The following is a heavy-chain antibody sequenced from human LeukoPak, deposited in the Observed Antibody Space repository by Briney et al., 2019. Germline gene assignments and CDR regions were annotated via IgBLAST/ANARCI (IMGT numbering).Heavy chain of an antibody. CDR1: GGSISSYY. D-gene: IGHD2-2*01. Sequence: PSETLSLTCTVSGGSISSYYWSRIRQPPGKGLEWIGYIYYSGSTNYNPSLKSRVTISVDTSKNQFSLKLSSVTAADTAVYYCARLWVVVVPAAIFAWFDPWGQGTLVTVSS. J-gene: IGHJ5*02. CDR2: IYYSGST. V-gene: IGHV4-59*08. CDR3: ARLWVVVVPAAIFAWFDP.